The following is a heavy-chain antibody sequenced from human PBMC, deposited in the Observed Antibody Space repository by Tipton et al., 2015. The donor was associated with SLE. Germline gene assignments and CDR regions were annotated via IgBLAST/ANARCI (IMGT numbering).Heavy chain of an antibody. CDR1: GASVSSFC. J-gene: IGHJ3*02. CDR3: ARKTAYCSGADCYIDAFDI. Sequence: TLSLTCTVSGASVSSFCWNWIRQSPGKGLEWIACVCNSVSTNYDPSLKSRGTISVDTSKNHFSLKLTSVTAADTAVYYCARKTAYCSGADCYIDAFDIWGQGTMVIVSS. D-gene: IGHD2-15*01. CDR2: VCNSVST. V-gene: IGHV4-59*02.